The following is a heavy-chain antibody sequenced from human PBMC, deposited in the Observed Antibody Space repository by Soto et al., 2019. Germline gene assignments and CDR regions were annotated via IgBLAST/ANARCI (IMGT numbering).Heavy chain of an antibody. D-gene: IGHD6-19*01. J-gene: IGHJ5*02. CDR3: ARRNERRGSGWYRGQDWFDP. CDR1: GYSFTSYW. V-gene: IGHV5-51*01. Sequence: GESLKISCKGSGYSFTSYWIGWVRQMPGKGLEWMGIIYPGDSDTRYSPSFQGQVTISADKSISTAYLQWSSLKASDTAMYYCARRNERRGSGWYRGQDWFDPWGQGTLVTVSS. CDR2: IYPGDSDT.